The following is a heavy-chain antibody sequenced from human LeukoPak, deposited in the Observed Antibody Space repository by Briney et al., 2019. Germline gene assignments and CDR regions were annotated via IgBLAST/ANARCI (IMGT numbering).Heavy chain of an antibody. CDR1: GFTFSSYA. J-gene: IGHJ6*02. Sequence: GRSLRLSCAASGFTFSSYAMHWVRQAPGAGLEWVAVISYDGSNKYYADSVKGRFTISRDNSKNTLYLQMNSLRAEDTAVYYCARGGHCSSTSCYGYYYYYGMDVWGQGTTVTVSS. CDR2: ISYDGSNK. V-gene: IGHV3-30-3*01. D-gene: IGHD2-2*01. CDR3: ARGGHCSSTSCYGYYYYYGMDV.